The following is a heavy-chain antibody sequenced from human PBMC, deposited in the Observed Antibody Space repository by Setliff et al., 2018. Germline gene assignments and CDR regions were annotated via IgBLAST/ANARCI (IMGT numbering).Heavy chain of an antibody. J-gene: IGHJ4*02. CDR1: GYSFNDYG. CDR2: ISPHTGNT. D-gene: IGHD3-3*01. V-gene: IGHV1-18*01. CDR3: SRLVRFCIRTSCQRLSGGEF. Sequence: ASVKVSCKTSGYSFNDYGIAWVRQAPGQGLEWMGWISPHTGNTYYTPKLHGRVTLTTDTSASTAYMELRSLGSDDTAVYYCSRLVRFCIRTSCQRLSGGEFWGQGTLVTVSS.